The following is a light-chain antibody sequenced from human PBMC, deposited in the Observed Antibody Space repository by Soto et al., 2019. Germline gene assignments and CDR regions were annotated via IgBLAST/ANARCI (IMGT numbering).Light chain of an antibody. J-gene: IGLJ1*01. Sequence: QSVLTQPASVPGYPGQSITLSCSGTSSDVGGYHFVSWYQQHPGKAPNLIIYEVSNRPSGVSDRFSGSKSGNTAPLTICGLQAEDEADYYCDSYTKTWNYVLGNATKVTV. CDR1: SSDVGGYHF. CDR2: EVS. CDR3: DSYTKTWNYV. V-gene: IGLV2-14*01.